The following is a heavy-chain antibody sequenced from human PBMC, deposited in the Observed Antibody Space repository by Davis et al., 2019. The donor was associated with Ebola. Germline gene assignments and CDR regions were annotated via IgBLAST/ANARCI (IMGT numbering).Heavy chain of an antibody. Sequence: SETLSLTCAVYGGSFSGYYWSWIRQPPGKGLEWIGEINHSGSTNYNPSLKSRVTISVDTSKNQFSLKLSSVTAADTAVYYCARGRGCSSTSCYRRLGYYYYGMDVWGQGTTVTVSS. CDR3: ARGRGCSSTSCYRRLGYYYYGMDV. D-gene: IGHD2-2*02. CDR2: INHSGST. J-gene: IGHJ6*02. V-gene: IGHV4-34*01. CDR1: GGSFSGYY.